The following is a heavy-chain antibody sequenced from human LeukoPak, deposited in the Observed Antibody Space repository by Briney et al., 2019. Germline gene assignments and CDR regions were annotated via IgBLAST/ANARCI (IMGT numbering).Heavy chain of an antibody. V-gene: IGHV3-23*01. CDR1: GFTFSSYA. CDR2: ISGSGGST. J-gene: IGHJ5*02. D-gene: IGHD3-10*01. Sequence: GGSLRLSCAASGFTFSSYAMSWVRQAPGKGLEWVSAISGSGGSTYYADSVKGRFTISRDNSKNTLYLQMNSLRSDDTAVYYCARDRRNYGSGSYLSFDPWGQGTLVTVSS. CDR3: ARDRRNYGSGSYLSFDP.